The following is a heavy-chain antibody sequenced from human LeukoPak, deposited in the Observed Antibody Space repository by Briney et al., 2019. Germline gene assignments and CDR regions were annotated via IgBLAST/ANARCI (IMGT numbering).Heavy chain of an antibody. V-gene: IGHV1-46*01. Sequence: ASVKVSCKASGYTFTSYYMHWVRQAPGQGLEWMGIINPSGGSTSYAQKFQGRVTMTRDKSTSTAYMELSSLRSEDTAVYYCARFSSGDSLSYWYFDLWGRGTLVTVSS. CDR3: ARFSSGDSLSYWYFDL. D-gene: IGHD6-19*01. J-gene: IGHJ2*01. CDR1: GYTFTSYY. CDR2: INPSGGST.